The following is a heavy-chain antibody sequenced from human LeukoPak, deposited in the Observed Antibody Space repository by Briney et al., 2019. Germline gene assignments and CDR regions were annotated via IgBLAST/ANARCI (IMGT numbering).Heavy chain of an antibody. Sequence: PGGSLRLSCAASGFTFSDYYMSWIRQAPGKGLEWVSYISSSNSYTNYADSVKGRFTLSRDNSKNTLYMQMNSLRAEDTAVYYCAKERTAKVSREFDYWGQGILVTVSS. CDR2: ISSSNSYT. J-gene: IGHJ4*02. CDR1: GFTFSDYY. CDR3: AKERTAKVSREFDY. V-gene: IGHV3-11*06. D-gene: IGHD5-18*01.